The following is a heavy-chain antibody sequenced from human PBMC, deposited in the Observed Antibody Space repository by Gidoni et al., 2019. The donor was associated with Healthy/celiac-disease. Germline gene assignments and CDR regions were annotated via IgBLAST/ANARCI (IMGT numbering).Heavy chain of an antibody. CDR1: GGTFSRYA. J-gene: IGHJ4*02. CDR3: ARDRPGAAAGLY. Sequence: QVQLVQSGAAVKKPGSSVKVSCKASGGTFSRYAISWVRQAPGQGLEWMGGIIPMFGTANYAQKFQGRVTITADESTSTAYMELSSLRSEDTAVYYCARDRPGAAAGLYWGQGTLVTVSS. CDR2: IIPMFGTA. V-gene: IGHV1-69*01. D-gene: IGHD6-13*01.